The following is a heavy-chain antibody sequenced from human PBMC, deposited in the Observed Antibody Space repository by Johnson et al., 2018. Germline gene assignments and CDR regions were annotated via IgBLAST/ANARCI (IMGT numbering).Heavy chain of an antibody. D-gene: IGHD4-17*01. Sequence: VQLVESGGRVVQPGRSLRLSCSASGFTFSSYAMHWVRQAPGKGLEWVAVISDDGSNKFYAASVKGRFTISSDNSKYTGYLQMHSLKAEDAGVFYCASGQGGDYLAEYFQHWGQGTLVTVSS. CDR2: ISDDGSNK. V-gene: IGHV3-30-3*01. CDR1: GFTFSSYA. J-gene: IGHJ1*01. CDR3: ASGQGGDYLAEYFQH.